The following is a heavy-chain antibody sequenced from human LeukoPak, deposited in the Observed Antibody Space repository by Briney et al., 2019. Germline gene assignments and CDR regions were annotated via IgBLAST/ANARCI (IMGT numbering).Heavy chain of an antibody. Sequence: PSETLSLTCTVSGYSISSGYYWGWIRQPPGKGLEWIGSIYHSGSTYYNPSLKSRVTISVDTSKNQFSLKLSSVTAADTAVYYCARAYYDFWSGYYYYFDYWGQGTLVTVSS. CDR3: ARAYYDFWSGYYYYFDY. V-gene: IGHV4-38-2*02. CDR2: IYHSGST. D-gene: IGHD3-3*01. J-gene: IGHJ4*02. CDR1: GYSISSGYY.